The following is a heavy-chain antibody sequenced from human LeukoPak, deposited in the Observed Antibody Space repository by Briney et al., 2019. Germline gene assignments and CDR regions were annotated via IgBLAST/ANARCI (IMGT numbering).Heavy chain of an antibody. CDR1: GGSFSGYY. CDR3: ARGRYSSGWYLVSGAFDI. CDR2: INHSGST. Sequence: SETLSLTCAVYGGSFSGYYWSWIRQPPGKGLEWIGEINHSGSTNYNPSLKSRVTMSVDTSKNQFSLKLSSVAAADTAVYYCARGRYSSGWYLVSGAFDIWGQGTMVTVSS. D-gene: IGHD6-19*01. V-gene: IGHV4-34*01. J-gene: IGHJ3*02.